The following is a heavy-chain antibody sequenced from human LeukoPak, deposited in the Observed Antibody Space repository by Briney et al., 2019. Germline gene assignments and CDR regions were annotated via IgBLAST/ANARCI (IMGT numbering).Heavy chain of an antibody. CDR3: AKVSITALDY. Sequence: GGSLRLSCAASGFTFSSYAMSWVRQAPGKGLEWVSAISGSGGSTYYADSEKGRFTISRDDSKNTLYLQMNSLRAEDTAMYYCAKVSITALDYWGQGTLVTVSS. J-gene: IGHJ4*02. CDR1: GFTFSSYA. D-gene: IGHD1-20*01. CDR2: ISGSGGST. V-gene: IGHV3-23*01.